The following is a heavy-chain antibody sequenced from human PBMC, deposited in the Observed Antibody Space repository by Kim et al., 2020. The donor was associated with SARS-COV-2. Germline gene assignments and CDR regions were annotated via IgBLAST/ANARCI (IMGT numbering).Heavy chain of an antibody. CDR1: GGSISSYY. Sequence: SETLSLTCTVSGGSISSYYWSWIRQPPGKGLEWVGYIYYSGSTNYNPSLKSRVTISVDTSKNQFSLKLSSVTAADTAVYYCARGYYDFWSGYSESFDYWGQGTLVTVSS. D-gene: IGHD3-3*01. CDR2: IYYSGST. CDR3: ARGYYDFWSGYSESFDY. J-gene: IGHJ4*02. V-gene: IGHV4-59*13.